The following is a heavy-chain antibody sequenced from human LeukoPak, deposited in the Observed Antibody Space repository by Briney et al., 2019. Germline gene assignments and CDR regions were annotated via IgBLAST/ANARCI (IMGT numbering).Heavy chain of an antibody. CDR2: IYWNDDK. J-gene: IGHJ5*02. Sequence: SGPTLVNPTQTLTLTFTFSGFSLSTSGVGVGWIRQPPGKALEWLSLIYWNDDKRYNPSLKRRLTIPKEHSKHQVVLTMTNMDPVDTATYYCAHERTVTTWGWFDPWGQGTLVTVSS. CDR1: GFSLSTSGVG. CDR3: AHERTVTTWGWFDP. V-gene: IGHV2-5*01. D-gene: IGHD4-11*01.